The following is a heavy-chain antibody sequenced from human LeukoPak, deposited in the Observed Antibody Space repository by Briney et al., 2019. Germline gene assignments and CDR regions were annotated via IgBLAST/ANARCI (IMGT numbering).Heavy chain of an antibody. CDR2: ISGSGGNT. CDR1: GFTFSSYA. CDR3: AKDVLSLYCSSNSCSGYYFDF. Sequence: GGSLRLSCAASGFTFSSYAMRGVRQAPGKGLEGVSAISGSGGNTYYADSVKGRFTISRDNSKHTLYLQMDSLRAEDTAVYYCAKDVLSLYCSSNSCSGYYFDFWGQGTLVTVSS. J-gene: IGHJ4*02. V-gene: IGHV3-23*01. D-gene: IGHD2-2*01.